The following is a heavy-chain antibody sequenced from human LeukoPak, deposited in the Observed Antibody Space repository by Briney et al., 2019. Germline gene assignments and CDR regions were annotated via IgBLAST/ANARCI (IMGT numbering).Heavy chain of an antibody. V-gene: IGHV4-30-4*08. J-gene: IGHJ4*02. D-gene: IGHD3-10*01. CDR2: IYYSGST. Sequence: SETLSLTCTVSGGSISSGDYYWSWIRQPPGKGLEWIGYIYYSGSTYYNPSLKSLVTISVDTSKNQFSLKLSSVNAAATAVYYGARVVWFGELYGDYWGQGTLVTVSS. CDR3: ARVVWFGELYGDY. CDR1: GGSISSGDYY.